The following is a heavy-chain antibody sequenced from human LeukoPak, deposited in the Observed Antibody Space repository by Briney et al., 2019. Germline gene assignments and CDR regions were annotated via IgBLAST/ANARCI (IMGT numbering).Heavy chain of an antibody. V-gene: IGHV1-2*02. Sequence: ASVKVSCKASGYTFTGYYMHWVRQAPGQGLEWMGWINPNSGGTNYAQKFQGRVTMTRDTSISTAYMELSRLRSDDTAVYYCARDPRYSSSSYNWFDPWGQGTLVTVSS. CDR1: GYTFTGYY. J-gene: IGHJ5*02. CDR2: INPNSGGT. CDR3: ARDPRYSSSSYNWFDP. D-gene: IGHD6-6*01.